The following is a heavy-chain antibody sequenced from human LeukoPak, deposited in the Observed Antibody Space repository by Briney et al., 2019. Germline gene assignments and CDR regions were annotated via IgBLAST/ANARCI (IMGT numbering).Heavy chain of an antibody. Sequence: ASVKVSCKPSGYTFTGNYLHWVRQAPGQGLEWMGWINPKSGDTDYAQKFQGRVTVTRDTSISTAYMELSILTSDDTAVYYCTRDWSRGYDYWGQGTLVTVSA. CDR3: TRDWSRGYDY. CDR1: GYTFTGNY. D-gene: IGHD6-25*01. J-gene: IGHJ4*02. V-gene: IGHV1-2*02. CDR2: INPKSGDT.